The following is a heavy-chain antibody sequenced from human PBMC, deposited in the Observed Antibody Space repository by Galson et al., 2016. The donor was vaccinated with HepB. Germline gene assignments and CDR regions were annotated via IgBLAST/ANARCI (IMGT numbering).Heavy chain of an antibody. J-gene: IGHJ6*02. CDR2: IGTAGDT. V-gene: IGHV3-13*01. Sequence: SLRLSCAASGFTFSSYDMHWVRQATGKGLEWVSTIGTAGDTYYPGSVKGRFTISRENAKNSLYLQMNSLRAGDTAVYYCERWRDYNYGMDVWGQGTTVTVSS. CDR1: GFTFSSYD. CDR3: ERWRDYNYGMDV. D-gene: IGHD3-3*01.